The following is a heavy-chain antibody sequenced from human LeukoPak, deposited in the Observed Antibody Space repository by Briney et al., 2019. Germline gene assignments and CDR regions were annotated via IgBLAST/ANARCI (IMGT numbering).Heavy chain of an antibody. CDR1: GGSISSGGYY. D-gene: IGHD6-6*01. J-gene: IGHJ4*02. Sequence: SQTLSLTCTVSGGSISSGGYYWSWIRQHPGKGLGWIGYIYYSGSTYYNPSLKSRVTISVDTSKNQFSLKLSSVTAADTAVYYCARGSQEGHFDYWGQGTLVTVSS. CDR3: ARGSQEGHFDY. V-gene: IGHV4-31*03. CDR2: IYYSGST.